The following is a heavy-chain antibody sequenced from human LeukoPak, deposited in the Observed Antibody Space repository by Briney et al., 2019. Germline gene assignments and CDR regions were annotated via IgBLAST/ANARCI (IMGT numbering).Heavy chain of an antibody. J-gene: IGHJ4*02. CDR1: GGTFSSYP. CDR3: ARDLIGAVANTIDDY. D-gene: IGHD6-19*01. CDR2: LIPIFGTT. Sequence: ASVKVSCKTSGGTFSSYPISWVRQAPGQGLEWMGHLIPIFGTTNYAQRFQGRVTVSADESTSTAYMELSSLTSDDTAVYYCARDLIGAVANTIDDYWGQGTLVTVSS. V-gene: IGHV1-69*13.